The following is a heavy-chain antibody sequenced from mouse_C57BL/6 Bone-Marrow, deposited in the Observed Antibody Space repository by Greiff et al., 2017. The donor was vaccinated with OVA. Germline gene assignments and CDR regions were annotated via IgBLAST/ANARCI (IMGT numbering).Heavy chain of an antibody. V-gene: IGHV1-50*01. D-gene: IGHD1-1*02. Sequence: QVQLQQPGAELVKPGASVKLSCKASGYTFTSYWMQWVKQRPGQGLEWIGEIDPSDSYTNYNQKFKGKATLTVDTSSSTAYMQLSSLTSEDSAVYYCARGGGTWSWFAYWGQGTLVTVSA. CDR1: GYTFTSYW. CDR3: ARGGGTWSWFAY. J-gene: IGHJ3*01. CDR2: IDPSDSYT.